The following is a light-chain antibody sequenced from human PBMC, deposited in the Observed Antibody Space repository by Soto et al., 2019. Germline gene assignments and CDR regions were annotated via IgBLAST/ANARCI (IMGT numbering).Light chain of an antibody. Sequence: IQLTPAPASPSATVGDRVTITCPASQGISSYLAWYQQKPGKAPKLLIYGASTLEGGVPFRFGGSGSGTDFTLTISSLQPEDFATYYCQQLNTYPITFGQGTRLEIK. V-gene: IGKV1-9*01. J-gene: IGKJ5*01. CDR2: GAS. CDR1: QGISSY. CDR3: QQLNTYPIT.